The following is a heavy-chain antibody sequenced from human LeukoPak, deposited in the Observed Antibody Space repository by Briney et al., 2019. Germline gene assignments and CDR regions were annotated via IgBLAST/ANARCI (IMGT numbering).Heavy chain of an antibody. CDR3: AKGDPPTYYDILTGQDY. J-gene: IGHJ4*02. D-gene: IGHD3-9*01. CDR2: ISAGGGST. V-gene: IGHV3-23*01. CDR1: GFTFSSYA. Sequence: TGGSLRLSCAASGFTFSSYAMSWVRQAPGKGLEGVAGISAGGGSTHYADSVKGRFTISRDNSKNMLYLQLNSLRAEDTAVYYCAKGDPPTYYDILTGQDYWGQGTLVTVSS.